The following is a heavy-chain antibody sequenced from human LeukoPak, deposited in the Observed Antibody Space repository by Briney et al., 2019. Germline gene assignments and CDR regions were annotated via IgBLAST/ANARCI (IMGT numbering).Heavy chain of an antibody. CDR3: ASSGSYRSDY. CDR2: ITASGTAM. D-gene: IGHD1-26*01. J-gene: IGHJ4*02. V-gene: IGHV3-48*02. CDR1: GFTFSSYS. Sequence: QAGGSLRLSCAASGFTFSSYSMNWVRQAPGKGLEWVSHITASGTAMFYADSVKGRFTISRDNAKDSLYLQMNSLRDEDTAVYYCASSGSYRSDYWGQGTLVTVSS.